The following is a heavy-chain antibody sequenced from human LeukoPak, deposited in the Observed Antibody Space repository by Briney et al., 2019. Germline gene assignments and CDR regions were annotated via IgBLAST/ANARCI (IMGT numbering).Heavy chain of an antibody. CDR1: GFIVSTNY. CDR3: AKDSMDVLLWFGELSHFDY. V-gene: IGHV3-53*01. Sequence: GGSLRLSCAASGFIVSTNYMSWVRQAPGKGLEWVSVIYSGGSTYYADSVKGRFTISRDISKNTLYLQMNSLRAEDTAVYYCAKDSMDVLLWFGELSHFDYWGQGTLVTVSS. D-gene: IGHD3-10*01. CDR2: IYSGGST. J-gene: IGHJ4*02.